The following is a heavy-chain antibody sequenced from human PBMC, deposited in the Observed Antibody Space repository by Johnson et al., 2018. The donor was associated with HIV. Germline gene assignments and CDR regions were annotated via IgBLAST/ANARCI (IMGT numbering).Heavy chain of an antibody. Sequence: QVQLVESGGGLVHPGGSLRLSCAASGFTFSDYYMSWIRQATGKGLEWVSYISSSGSTISYADSVKGRFTISRDNAKNALYLQLHSLRSEDTAVYYCAKAQRNYRGASDIWGQGTRVTVSS. J-gene: IGHJ3*02. D-gene: IGHD1-7*01. V-gene: IGHV3-11*04. CDR1: GFTFSDYY. CDR3: AKAQRNYRGASDI. CDR2: ISSSGSTI.